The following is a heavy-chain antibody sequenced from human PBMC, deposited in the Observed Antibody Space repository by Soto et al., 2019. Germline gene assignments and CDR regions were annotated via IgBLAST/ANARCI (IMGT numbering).Heavy chain of an antibody. CDR3: ARGYCTTTICDPWFDP. J-gene: IGHJ5*02. D-gene: IGHD2-2*01. Sequence: GESLKISCTGVGYSFTIYCIGWVLQMPWKGLEWMGIIYPGDSDTRYSPSFQGQVTFSADKSITTSYLQWSSLKASDTAMYYCARGYCTTTICDPWFDPWGQGTLVTVSS. V-gene: IGHV5-51*01. CDR1: GYSFTIYC. CDR2: IYPGDSDT.